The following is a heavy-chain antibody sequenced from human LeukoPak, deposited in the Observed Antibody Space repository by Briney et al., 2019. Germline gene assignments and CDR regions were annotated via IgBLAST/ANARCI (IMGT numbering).Heavy chain of an antibody. CDR2: ISYDGSNK. V-gene: IGHV3-30*18. CDR3: AKDGLPLRYFDWPRPGKNWFAP. D-gene: IGHD3-9*01. J-gene: IGHJ5*02. Sequence: GRSLRLSCAASGFTFSSYGMHWVRQAPGKGLEWVAVISYDGSNKYYADSVKGRFTISRDNSKNTLYLQMNSLRAEDTAVYYCAKDGLPLRYFDWPRPGKNWFAPWGQGTLVTVSS. CDR1: GFTFSSYG.